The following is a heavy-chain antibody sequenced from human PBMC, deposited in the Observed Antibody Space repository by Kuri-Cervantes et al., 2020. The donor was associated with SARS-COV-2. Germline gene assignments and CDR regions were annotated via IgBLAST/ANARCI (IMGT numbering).Heavy chain of an antibody. J-gene: IGHJ6*03. CDR1: GFTFSSYS. CDR3: MLKRRSTPYYYYMDV. V-gene: IGHV3-21*04. D-gene: IGHD2-8*01. CDR2: ISSSSSYI. Sequence: LSLTCAASGFTFSSYSMNWVRQAPGKGLEWVSSISSSSSYIYYADSVKGRFTISRDNAKNSLYLQMNSLRAEDTAVYYCMLKRRSTPYYYYMDVWGKGTTVTVSS.